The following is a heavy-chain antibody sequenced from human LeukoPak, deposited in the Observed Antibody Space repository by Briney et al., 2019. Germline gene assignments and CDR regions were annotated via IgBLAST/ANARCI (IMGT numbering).Heavy chain of an antibody. CDR1: GFTFGTSW. CDR2: IKADGTEK. J-gene: IGHJ4*02. Sequence: GGSLRLSCAASGFTFGTSWMDWVRQAPGKGLEWVANIKADGTEKYYVDSVRGRFTISRDNAKNSLDLQMNSLRAEDTAVYYCSFSLNYWGQGTLVTVSS. V-gene: IGHV3-7*01. CDR3: SFSLNY.